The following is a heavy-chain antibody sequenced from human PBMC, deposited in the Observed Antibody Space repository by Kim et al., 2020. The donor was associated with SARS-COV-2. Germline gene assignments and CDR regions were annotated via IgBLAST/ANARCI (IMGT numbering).Heavy chain of an antibody. Sequence: GGSLRLSCAASGFTFSSYWMSWVRQAPGKGLEWVANIKQDGSEKYYVDSVKGRFTISRDNAKNSLYLQMNSLRAEDTAVYYCAREVMSSSGYYYYGMDVWGQGTTVTVSS. J-gene: IGHJ6*02. CDR2: IKQDGSEK. D-gene: IGHD6-6*01. CDR3: AREVMSSSGYYYYGMDV. CDR1: GFTFSSYW. V-gene: IGHV3-7*03.